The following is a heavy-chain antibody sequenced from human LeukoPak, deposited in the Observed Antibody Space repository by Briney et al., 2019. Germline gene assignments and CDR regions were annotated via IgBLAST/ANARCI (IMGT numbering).Heavy chain of an antibody. Sequence: GGSLRLSCAASGFTFSSYAMHWVRQAPGKGLEWVAVISYDGSNKYYADSVKGRFTISRDNSKNTLYPQMNSLRAEDTAVYYCAREGELSSDYWGQGTLVTVSS. D-gene: IGHD3-16*02. CDR3: AREGELSSDY. CDR1: GFTFSSYA. V-gene: IGHV3-30*04. CDR2: ISYDGSNK. J-gene: IGHJ4*02.